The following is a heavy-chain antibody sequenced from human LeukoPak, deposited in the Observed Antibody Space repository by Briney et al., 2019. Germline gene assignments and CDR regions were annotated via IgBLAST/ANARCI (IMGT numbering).Heavy chain of an antibody. CDR3: ARDLREDYYDSSGYYRYYYYGMDV. CDR1: GFTFSSYE. V-gene: IGHV3-48*03. CDR2: ISSSGSTI. J-gene: IGHJ6*02. Sequence: GGSLRLSCAASGFTFSSYEMNWVRQAPGKGLEWDSYISSSGSTIYYADSVKGRFTISRDNAKNSLYLQMNSLRAEDTAVYYCARDLREDYYDSSGYYRYYYYGMDVWGQGTTVTVSS. D-gene: IGHD3-22*01.